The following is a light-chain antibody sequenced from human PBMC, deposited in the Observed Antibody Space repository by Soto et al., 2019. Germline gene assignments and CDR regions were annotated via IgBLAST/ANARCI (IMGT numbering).Light chain of an antibody. CDR2: GAS. J-gene: IGKJ1*01. CDR1: QSVSSN. CDR3: QQYNNWRT. V-gene: IGKV3-15*01. Sequence: EIVMPQSPATLSVSPGERAPLSCRASQSVSSNLAWYQQKPGQAPRLLIYGASTRATGIPARFSGSGSGTEFTLTISSLQSEDFAVYYCQQYNNWRTFGQGTKVEIK.